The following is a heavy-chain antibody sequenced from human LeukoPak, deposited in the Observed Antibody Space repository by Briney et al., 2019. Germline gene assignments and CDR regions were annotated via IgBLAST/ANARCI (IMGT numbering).Heavy chain of an antibody. CDR3: ATGDDTSGPDLYYFDF. J-gene: IGHJ4*02. CDR2: ISRDGRTN. D-gene: IGHD3-22*01. V-gene: IGHV3-30*04. CDR1: GFTFSSYV. Sequence: GGPLRLSCAASGFTFSSYVMHWVRQAPGKGLEWVAVISRDGRTNYCADSVKGRFTISRDNSKNTLYVQMNSLRAEDTAVYYCATGDDTSGPDLYYFDFWGQGTLVTVSS.